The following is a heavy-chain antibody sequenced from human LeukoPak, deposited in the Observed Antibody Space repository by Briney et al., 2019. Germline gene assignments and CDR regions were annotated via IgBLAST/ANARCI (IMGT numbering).Heavy chain of an antibody. CDR3: VRDNPRCCGVVPANIDDY. V-gene: IGHV3-48*01. D-gene: IGHD2-15*01. Sequence: GGSLRLPCAASGFTFSRDSMNWVRQAPGKGLEWVSYINGGGSPIYYADSVRGRFTISRDNVKNSLYLQMNSLRAEDTAVYYCVRDNPRCCGVVPANIDDYWGQGTLVTVSS. J-gene: IGHJ4*02. CDR1: GFTFSRDS. CDR2: INGGGSPI.